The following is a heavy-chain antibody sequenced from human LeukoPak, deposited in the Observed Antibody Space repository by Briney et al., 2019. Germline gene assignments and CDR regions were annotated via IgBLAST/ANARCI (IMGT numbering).Heavy chain of an antibody. V-gene: IGHV4-59*01. CDR1: GGSISSYY. CDR3: ARDSGSYYGGAWGY. CDR2: IYYSGST. Sequence: SETLSLTCTVSGGSISSYYWSWIRQPPGKGLEWIGYIYYSGSTNYNPSLKSRVTISVDTSKNQFSLKLSSVTAADTAVYYCARDSGSYYGGAWGYWGQGTLVTVSS. D-gene: IGHD1-26*01. J-gene: IGHJ4*02.